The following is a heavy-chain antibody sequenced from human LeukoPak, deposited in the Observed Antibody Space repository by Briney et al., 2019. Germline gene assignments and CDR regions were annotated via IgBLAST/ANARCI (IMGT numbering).Heavy chain of an antibody. Sequence: AAVKVSCRASGYTFTSYGISWVRQAPGQGLEWMGWISAYNGNTNYAQKLQGRVTMTTDTSTSTAYMELRSLRSDDTAVYYCARRLGSSSWYAFDYWGQGTLVTVSS. CDR1: GYTFTSYG. J-gene: IGHJ4*02. CDR2: ISAYNGNT. V-gene: IGHV1-18*01. CDR3: ARRLGSSSWYAFDY. D-gene: IGHD6-13*01.